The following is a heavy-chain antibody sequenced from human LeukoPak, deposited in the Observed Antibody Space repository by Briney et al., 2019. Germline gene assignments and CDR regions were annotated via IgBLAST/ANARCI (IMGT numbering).Heavy chain of an antibody. CDR3: EGHYYDSSGYQRDY. Sequence: PSQTLSLTCAVSGGSISSGGYSWSWIRQPPGEGLEWIGYIYHSGSTYYNPSLKSRVTISVDRSKNQFSLKLSSVTAADTAVYYCEGHYYDSSGYQRDYWGQGTLVTVSS. V-gene: IGHV4-30-2*01. D-gene: IGHD3-22*01. CDR2: IYHSGST. J-gene: IGHJ4*02. CDR1: GGSISSGGYS.